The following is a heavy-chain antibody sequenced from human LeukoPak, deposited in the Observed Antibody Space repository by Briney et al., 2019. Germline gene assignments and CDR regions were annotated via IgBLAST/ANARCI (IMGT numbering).Heavy chain of an antibody. CDR2: INHSGST. CDR1: GGSFSGYY. Sequence: PSETLSLTCAVYGGSFSGYYWSWIRQPPGKGLEWIGEINHSGSTNYNPSLKSRVTISVDTSKNQFSLKLSSVTAADTAVYYCARVRGATAYWGQGTLVTVSS. CDR3: ARVRGATAY. J-gene: IGHJ4*02. D-gene: IGHD1-26*01. V-gene: IGHV4-34*01.